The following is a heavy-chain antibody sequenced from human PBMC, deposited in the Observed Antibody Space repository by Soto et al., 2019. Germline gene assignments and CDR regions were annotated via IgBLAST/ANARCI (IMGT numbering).Heavy chain of an antibody. CDR1: GFTFSSYA. J-gene: IGHJ4*02. Sequence: PGGSLRLSCTGSGFTFSSYAMHWVRLAPGKGLEWVAVVSYDGSIENYADSVRGRSTISRDNSKNTVFLQMNSLRVEDTAVYYCAKGTYYYGSAPYYFDYWGQGTLVTVSS. CDR3: AKGTYYYGSAPYYFDY. V-gene: IGHV3-30*04. D-gene: IGHD3-10*01. CDR2: VSYDGSIE.